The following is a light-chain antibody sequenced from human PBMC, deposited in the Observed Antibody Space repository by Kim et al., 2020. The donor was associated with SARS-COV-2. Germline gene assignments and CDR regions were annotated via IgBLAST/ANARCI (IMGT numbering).Light chain of an antibody. CDR3: SSYTTISTWV. V-gene: IGLV2-14*03. CDR2: DVS. CDR1: RTDVVGYKY. Sequence: GQSITISCTGTRTDVVGYKYVSWYQQHPGKAPKLMIFDVSKRPSGVSDRFSGSKSGNTASLTISGLQAEDEADYYCSSYTTISTWVFGGGTKLTVL. J-gene: IGLJ3*02.